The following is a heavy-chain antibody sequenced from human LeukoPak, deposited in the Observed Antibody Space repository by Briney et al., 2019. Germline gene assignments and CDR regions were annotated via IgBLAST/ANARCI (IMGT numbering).Heavy chain of an antibody. CDR3: ARVRDQYYYDSSGLWAFDI. Sequence: SQTLSLTCTVSDGSISSGGYHWSWIRQPPGKGLEWIGYIYHSGSTYYNPSLKSRVTISVDTSKNQFSLKLSSVTAADTAVYYCARVRDQYYYDSSGLWAFDIWGQGTMVTVSS. D-gene: IGHD3-22*01. CDR2: IYHSGST. V-gene: IGHV4-30-2*05. CDR1: DGSISSGGYH. J-gene: IGHJ3*02.